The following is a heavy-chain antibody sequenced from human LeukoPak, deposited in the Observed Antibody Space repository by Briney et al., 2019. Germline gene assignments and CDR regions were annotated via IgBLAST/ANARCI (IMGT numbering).Heavy chain of an antibody. CDR3: AGYHYSSSWSYYYYYMDV. D-gene: IGHD6-13*01. CDR1: GYTFTSYG. J-gene: IGHJ6*03. Sequence: GASVKVSCKASGYTFTSYGISWVRQAPGQGIEWMGWISAYNGNTNYAQKLQGRVTMTTDTSTSTAYMELRRLRSHDTAVYYCAGYHYSSSWSYYYYYMDVWGKGTTVTVSS. V-gene: IGHV1-18*01. CDR2: ISAYNGNT.